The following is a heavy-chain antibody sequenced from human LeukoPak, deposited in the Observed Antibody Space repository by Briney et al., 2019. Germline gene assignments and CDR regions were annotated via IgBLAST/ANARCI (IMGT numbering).Heavy chain of an antibody. D-gene: IGHD3-16*01. V-gene: IGHV3-7*01. J-gene: IGHJ6*02. CDR3: ARDGGIIRFGGQDV. CDR2: IKQDGREK. CDR1: GFTFSSYW. Sequence: PGGSLRVSCAASGFTFSSYWMSWVRQAPGNGLEWVANIKQDGREKYYVDSVKGRITISRDNAKNSLYLQMNSLRVEDTAVYYCARDGGIIRFGGQDVWGQGTTVTVS.